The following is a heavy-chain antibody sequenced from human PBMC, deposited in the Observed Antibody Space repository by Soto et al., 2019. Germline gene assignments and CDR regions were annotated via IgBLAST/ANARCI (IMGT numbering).Heavy chain of an antibody. J-gene: IGHJ4*02. CDR3: ARLRPSGTSDY. Sequence: SETLSLTCTVSGGSISNYYWNWIRQPPGKGLEWIGYIYYSGSTNYNPSIKSRVTISADASTKQFSLTLSSVTAADTAIYYCARLRPSGTSDYWGQGTLVTVSS. CDR1: GGSISNYY. CDR2: IYYSGST. D-gene: IGHD1-26*01. V-gene: IGHV4-59*08.